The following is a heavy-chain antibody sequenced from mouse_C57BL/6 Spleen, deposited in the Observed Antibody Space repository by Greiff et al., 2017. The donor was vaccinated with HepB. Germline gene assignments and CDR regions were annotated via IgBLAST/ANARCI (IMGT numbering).Heavy chain of an antibody. CDR3: ARVYDGYYAWFAY. Sequence: EVQLQQSGPELVKPGASVKISCKASGYTFTDYYMNWVKQSHGKSLEWIGDINPNNGGTSYNQKFKGKAKLTVDKSSSTAYMELRSLTSEDSAVYYCARVYDGYYAWFAYWGQGTLVTVSA. CDR2: INPNNGGT. V-gene: IGHV1-26*01. D-gene: IGHD2-3*01. CDR1: GYTFTDYY. J-gene: IGHJ3*01.